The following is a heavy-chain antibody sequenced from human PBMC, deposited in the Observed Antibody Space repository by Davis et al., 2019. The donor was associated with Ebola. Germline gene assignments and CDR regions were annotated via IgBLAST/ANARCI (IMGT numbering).Heavy chain of an antibody. Sequence: LSLTCAVYGGSFSGYYWSWVRQTPGKGLEWLSYISSSGNTIYYADSVKGRFTISRDSAKNSLYLQMNGLRDEDTAVYYCARDRYGDYELDSWGQGTLVTVSS. CDR3: ARDRYGDYELDS. CDR2: ISSSGNTI. J-gene: IGHJ5*01. CDR1: GGSFSGYY. V-gene: IGHV3-11*04. D-gene: IGHD4-17*01.